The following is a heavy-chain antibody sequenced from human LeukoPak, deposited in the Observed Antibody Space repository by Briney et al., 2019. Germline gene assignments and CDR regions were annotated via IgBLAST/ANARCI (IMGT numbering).Heavy chain of an antibody. D-gene: IGHD5-12*01. CDR3: ARDSGYNAFDY. Sequence: PGGSLRLSCADSGFLFSNSWMAWVGQAPGRGLEWLANIDQDGSAKTCVDSVKGRFTISRDNAKNSLYLQMNSLRAEDTAMYYCARDSGYNAFDYWGQGTLVTVSS. CDR2: IDQDGSAK. V-gene: IGHV3-7*05. J-gene: IGHJ4*02. CDR1: GFLFSNSW.